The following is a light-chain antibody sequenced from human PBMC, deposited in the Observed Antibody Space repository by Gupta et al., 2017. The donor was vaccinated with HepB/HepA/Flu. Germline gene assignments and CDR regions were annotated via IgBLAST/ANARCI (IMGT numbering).Light chain of an antibody. CDR1: NSTIGAGYD. CDR2: DNY. V-gene: IGLV1-40*01. CDR3: QSYDTYLRTAI. Sequence: QSVLTHPPSVSGAPGQRPTISCNGTNSTIGAGYDVHWYQHLPGTAPKLLIFDNYNRPSGVPDRFSGSKSGTSASLAISGLQADDEADYYCQSYDTYLRTAIFGGGTKLTVL. J-gene: IGLJ2*01.